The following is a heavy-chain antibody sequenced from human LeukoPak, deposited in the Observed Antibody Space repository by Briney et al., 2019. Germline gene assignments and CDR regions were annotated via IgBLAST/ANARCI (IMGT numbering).Heavy chain of an antibody. Sequence: GGSLRLSCAASGFTFSSYWMSWVRQAPGKVREWVANIKQDGSEKYYVDSVKGRFTISRDNAKNSLYLQMNSLRAEDTAVYYCARVLWFGELLGLGAFDIWGQGTMVTVSS. J-gene: IGHJ3*02. CDR2: IKQDGSEK. CDR3: ARVLWFGELLGLGAFDI. CDR1: GFTFSSYW. D-gene: IGHD3-10*01. V-gene: IGHV3-7*04.